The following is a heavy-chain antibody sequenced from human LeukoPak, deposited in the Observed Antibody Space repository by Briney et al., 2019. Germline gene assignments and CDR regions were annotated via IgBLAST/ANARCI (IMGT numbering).Heavy chain of an antibody. Sequence: GGSLRLSCAASGFTFNDYYMSWIRQAPGKGLEWVSYISSSGSTIYYADSVKGRFTISRDNAKNSLYLQMNSLRAEDTAVYYCARSVNRVYYDILTGGMDVWGKGTTVTVSS. D-gene: IGHD3-9*01. CDR2: ISSSGSTI. CDR3: ARSVNRVYYDILTGGMDV. J-gene: IGHJ6*03. CDR1: GFTFNDYY. V-gene: IGHV3-11*04.